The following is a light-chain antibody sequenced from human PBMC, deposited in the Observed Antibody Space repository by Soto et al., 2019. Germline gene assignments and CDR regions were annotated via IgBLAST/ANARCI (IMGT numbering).Light chain of an antibody. CDR3: SSYTGSNSV. Sequence: QSVLTQPPSASGSPGQSVTISCTGTSSDVGHYNYVSWFQQHPGKAPKLIIYEVSKRPSGVPDRFSGSKSGNTASLTVSGLQAEDEADYYCSSYTGSNSVFGGGTQLTVL. CDR2: EVS. V-gene: IGLV2-8*01. CDR1: SSDVGHYNY. J-gene: IGLJ3*02.